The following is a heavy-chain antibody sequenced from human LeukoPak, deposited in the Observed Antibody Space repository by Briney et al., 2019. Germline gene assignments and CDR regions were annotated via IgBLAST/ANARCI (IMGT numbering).Heavy chain of an antibody. CDR3: ARDYYGSGSYFDY. Sequence: GGSLRLSCAASGFTFRRYDMSWVRQAPGKGLEWVSAISGNGDSTYYVDSVKGRFTISRDNAKNSLYLQLNSLRAEDTAVYYCARDYYGSGSYFDYWGQGALVTVSS. V-gene: IGHV3-23*01. J-gene: IGHJ4*02. D-gene: IGHD3-10*01. CDR2: ISGNGDST. CDR1: GFTFRRYD.